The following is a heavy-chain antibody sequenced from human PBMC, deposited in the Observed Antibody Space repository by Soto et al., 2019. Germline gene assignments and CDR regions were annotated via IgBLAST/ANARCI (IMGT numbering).Heavy chain of an antibody. V-gene: IGHV4-61*01. Sequence: QVQLQESGPGLVKPSETLCLTCTVSGGSVSSGSYYWSWIRQPPGKGLEWIGYIYYSGSTNYNPSLKSRVTISVDTSKNQFSLKLSSVTAADTAVYYCARERDYGAHSAFDPWGQGTLVTVSS. J-gene: IGHJ5*02. CDR3: ARERDYGAHSAFDP. D-gene: IGHD4-17*01. CDR2: IYYSGST. CDR1: GGSVSSGSYY.